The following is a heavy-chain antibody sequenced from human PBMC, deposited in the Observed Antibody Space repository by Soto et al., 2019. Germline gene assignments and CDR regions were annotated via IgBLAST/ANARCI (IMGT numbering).Heavy chain of an antibody. J-gene: IGHJ5*02. V-gene: IGHV3-74*01. CDR1: GFTFSSYW. Sequence: PGGSLRLSCAASGFTFSSYWMHWVRQAPGEGLVWVSRINGDGSRTNYADSVKGRFTLSRDNARNTVYLQMNSLRADDTAVYYCSGVDDTSGKYWFDPWGQGTLVTVS. CDR2: INGDGSRT. D-gene: IGHD3-22*01. CDR3: SGVDDTSGKYWFDP.